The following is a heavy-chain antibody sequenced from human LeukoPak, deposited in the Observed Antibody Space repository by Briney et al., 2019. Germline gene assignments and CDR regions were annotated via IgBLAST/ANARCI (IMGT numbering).Heavy chain of an antibody. V-gene: IGHV3-7*01. CDR2: IKKDGSQK. CDR1: GFTFSSDW. D-gene: IGHD3-3*01. Sequence: GGSLRLSCEASGFTFSSDWMNWVRQTPEKGLEWLASIKKDGSQKIYVDSVKGRFTISRDNAKNSLYLQMNSLRVEDTGVYYCARDLFLGPYYYYYMDVWGKGTTVTVSS. J-gene: IGHJ6*03. CDR3: ARDLFLGPYYYYYMDV.